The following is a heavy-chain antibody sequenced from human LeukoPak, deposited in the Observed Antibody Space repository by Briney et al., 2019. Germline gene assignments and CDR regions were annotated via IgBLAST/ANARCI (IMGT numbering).Heavy chain of an antibody. Sequence: ASVKVSCKASGYTFTSYGISWVRPAPGQGLEWMGWISAYNGNTNYAQKLQGRVTMTTDTSTSTAYMELRSLRSDDTAVYYCARDPAVQWLARWYGMDVWGQGTTVTVSS. J-gene: IGHJ6*02. V-gene: IGHV1-18*01. D-gene: IGHD6-19*01. CDR2: ISAYNGNT. CDR1: GYTFTSYG. CDR3: ARDPAVQWLARWYGMDV.